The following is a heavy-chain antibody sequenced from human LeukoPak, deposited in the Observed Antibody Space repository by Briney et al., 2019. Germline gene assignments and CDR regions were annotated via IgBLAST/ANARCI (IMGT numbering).Heavy chain of an antibody. CDR3: ARATSYYYGMDV. CDR2: ISGSGGST. V-gene: IGHV3-23*01. Sequence: GGSLRLSCAASGFTFSSYAMSWVRQAPGKGLEWVSAISGSGGSTYYADSVKGRFTISRDNSKNTLYLQMNSLRAEDTAVYYCARATSYYYGMDVWGQGTTVTVSS. J-gene: IGHJ6*02. CDR1: GFTFSSYA. D-gene: IGHD1-26*01.